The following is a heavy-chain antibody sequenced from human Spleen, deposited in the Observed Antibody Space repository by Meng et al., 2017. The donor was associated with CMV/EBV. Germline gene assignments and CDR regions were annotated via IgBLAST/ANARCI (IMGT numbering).Heavy chain of an antibody. J-gene: IGHJ4*02. D-gene: IGHD6-19*01. V-gene: IGHV1-18*01. CDR1: GYTFTSYG. CDR3: ARDISGWHMSRSVLDY. CDR2: ISAYNGNT. Sequence: ASVKVSCKASGYTFTSYGISWVRQAPGQGLEWMGWISAYNGNTNYAQKLQGRVTMTTDTSTSTAYMELRSLRSDDTAVYYCARDISGWHMSRSVLDYWGQGTLVTVSS.